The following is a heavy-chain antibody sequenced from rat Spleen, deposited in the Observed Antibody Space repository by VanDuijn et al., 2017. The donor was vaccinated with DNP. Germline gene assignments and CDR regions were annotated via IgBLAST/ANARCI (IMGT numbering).Heavy chain of an antibody. V-gene: IGHV5-17*01. D-gene: IGHD4-3*01. Sequence: EVQLVESGGGLAQPGRSLKLSCAASGFFFSDYAMAWVRQAPKKGLAWVATISHDGSRTYYRDSVKGRFTISKDNAENTLYLQMDSLRSEDTATYYCARWNSGHFDYWGQGVMVSVSS. CDR3: ARWNSGHFDY. J-gene: IGHJ2*01. CDR1: GFFFSDYA. CDR2: ISHDGSRT.